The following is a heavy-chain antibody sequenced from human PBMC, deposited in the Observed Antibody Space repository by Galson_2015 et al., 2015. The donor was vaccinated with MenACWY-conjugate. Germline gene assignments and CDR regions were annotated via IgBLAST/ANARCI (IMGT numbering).Heavy chain of an antibody. CDR2: IGVGGDKT. Sequence: LRLSCAASGFTFSTSGMGWVRQAPGKGLEWVSAIGVGGDKTYYADSVKGRFSISREDSKSTPYLQLISLRAEDTALYYCAKVGRWTHFDYWGQGTLVTVSS. D-gene: IGHD4-23*01. V-gene: IGHV3-23*01. J-gene: IGHJ4*02. CDR3: AKVGRWTHFDY. CDR1: GFTFSTSG.